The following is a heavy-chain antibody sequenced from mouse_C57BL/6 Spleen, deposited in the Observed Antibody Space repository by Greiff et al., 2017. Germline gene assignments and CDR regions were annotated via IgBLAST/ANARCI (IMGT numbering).Heavy chain of an antibody. CDR2: IYPGDGDT. V-gene: IGHV1-80*01. J-gene: IGHJ4*01. Sequence: QVQLQQSGAELVKPGASVKISCKASGYAFSSYWMNWVKQRPGKGLEWIGQIYPGDGDTNYNGKFKGKATLTADKSSSTAYMQLSSLTSEDSAVYFCARWCTTVYYYAMDYWGQGTSVTVSS. CDR1: GYAFSSYW. D-gene: IGHD1-1*01. CDR3: ARWCTTVYYYAMDY.